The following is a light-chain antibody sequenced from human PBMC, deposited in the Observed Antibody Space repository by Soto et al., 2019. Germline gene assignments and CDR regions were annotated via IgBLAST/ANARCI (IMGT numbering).Light chain of an antibody. CDR1: SSDVGGYNY. J-gene: IGLJ2*01. Sequence: QSVLTQPASVSGSPGQSITISCTGTSSDVGGYNYVSWYQQHPGKAPKLMIYDVSNRPSGVSNRFSGSKSGNTASLTISGLQSEDEADSYCSSYTSSSTLLFGGGTKLTV. V-gene: IGLV2-14*01. CDR2: DVS. CDR3: SSYTSSSTLL.